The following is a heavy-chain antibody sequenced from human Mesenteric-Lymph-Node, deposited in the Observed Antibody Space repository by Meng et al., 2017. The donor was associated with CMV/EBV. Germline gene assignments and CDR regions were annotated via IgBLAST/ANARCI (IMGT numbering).Heavy chain of an antibody. D-gene: IGHD6-13*01. Sequence: TCAVDGGSFSGYYWSWIRQPPGKGLEWIGEINHSGSTNYNPSLKSRVTISVDTSKNQFSLKLSSVTAADTAVYYCARVRSWSNYFDYWGQGTLVTVSS. J-gene: IGHJ4*02. CDR3: ARVRSWSNYFDY. CDR2: INHSGST. CDR1: GGSFSGYY. V-gene: IGHV4-34*01.